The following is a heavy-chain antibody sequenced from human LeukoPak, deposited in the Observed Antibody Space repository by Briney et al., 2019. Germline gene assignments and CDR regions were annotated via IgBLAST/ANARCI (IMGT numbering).Heavy chain of an antibody. CDR1: GGSISSCDYY. CDR2: IYYSGST. CDR3: ARAIASSGSRLFDY. Sequence: PSETLSLTCTVSGGSISSCDYYWSWIPQPPGKGLEWIGYIYYSGSTYYNPSLKSRGTVSLDTSKNQFSLRLSSVTVADPAVYYCARAIASSGSRLFDYWGQGTLVTVSS. J-gene: IGHJ4*02. D-gene: IGHD3-10*01. V-gene: IGHV4-30-4*01.